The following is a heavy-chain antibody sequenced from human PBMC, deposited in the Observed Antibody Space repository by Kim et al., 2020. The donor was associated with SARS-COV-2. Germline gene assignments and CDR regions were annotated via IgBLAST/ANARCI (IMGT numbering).Heavy chain of an antibody. CDR3: ARDGSNFDSYSSIQYYYYGMDV. V-gene: IGHV7-4-1*02. Sequence: ASVKVSCKASGYTFTSYAMNWVRQAPGQGLEWMGWINTNTGNPTYAQGFTGRFVFSLDTSVSTAYLQISSLKAEDTAVYYCARDGSNFDSYSSIQYYYYGMDVWGQGTTVTVSS. J-gene: IGHJ6*02. D-gene: IGHD6-13*01. CDR1: GYTFTSYA. CDR2: INTNTGNP.